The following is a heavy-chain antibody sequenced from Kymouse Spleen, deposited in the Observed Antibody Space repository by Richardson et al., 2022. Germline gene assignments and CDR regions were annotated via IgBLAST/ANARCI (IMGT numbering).Heavy chain of an antibody. CDR2: ISWNSGSI. CDR1: GFTFDDYA. D-gene: IGHD5-18,IGHD1-14*01,IGHD2-15*01. Sequence: EVQLVESGGGLVQPGRSLRLSCAASGFTFDDYAMHWVRQAPGKGLEWVSGISWNSGSIGYADSVKGRFTISRDNAKNSLYLQMNSLRAEDTALYYCAKDTPDSPFDYWGQGTLVTVSS. J-gene: IGHJ4*02. CDR3: AKDTPDSPFDY. V-gene: IGHV3-9*01.